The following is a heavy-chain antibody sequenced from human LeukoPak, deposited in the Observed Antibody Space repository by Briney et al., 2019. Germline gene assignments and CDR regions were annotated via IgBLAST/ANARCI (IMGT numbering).Heavy chain of an antibody. CDR2: IYYSGST. D-gene: IGHD4-17*01. Sequence: SETLSLTCAVSGGSVSSGSYYWSWIRQPPGKGLEWIGYIYYSGSTYYNPSLKSRVTISVDTSKNQFSLKLSSVTAADTAVYYCASSPYYGDSEGYWGQGTLVTVSS. J-gene: IGHJ4*02. CDR3: ASSPYYGDSEGY. V-gene: IGHV4-30-4*08. CDR1: GGSVSSGSYY.